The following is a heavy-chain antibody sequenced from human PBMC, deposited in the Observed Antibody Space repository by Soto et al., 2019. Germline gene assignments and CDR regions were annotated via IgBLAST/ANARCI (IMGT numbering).Heavy chain of an antibody. J-gene: IGHJ6*02. V-gene: IGHV3-30*18. Sequence: QVQLLESGGGVVQPGRSLRLSCVASGFTLTNNGMHWVRQAPGQGLEWVAVISSDGSSYYYGDSVRGRFTISRDTSKNPLFLEMNSLKTANTAVYYWAKDRGLEESGTWSHYYSGMDVWGQGTSVPVS. CDR1: GFTLTNNG. CDR3: AKDRGLEESGTWSHYYSGMDV. D-gene: IGHD1-26*01. CDR2: ISSDGSSY.